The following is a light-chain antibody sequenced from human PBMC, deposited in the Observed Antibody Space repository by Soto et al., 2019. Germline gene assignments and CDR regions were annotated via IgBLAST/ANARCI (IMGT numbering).Light chain of an antibody. CDR2: DVS. V-gene: IGLV2-14*01. Sequence: SVLTQPASVSGSPGQSITISCTGTSSDVGGYNYVSWYQQHPGKAPKFMIYDVSNRPSGVSNRFSGSKSGNTASLTISGLQAEDEADYYCCSYTTSNTRQIVFGTGTKVTFL. CDR3: CSYTTSNTRQIV. CDR1: SSDVGGYNY. J-gene: IGLJ1*01.